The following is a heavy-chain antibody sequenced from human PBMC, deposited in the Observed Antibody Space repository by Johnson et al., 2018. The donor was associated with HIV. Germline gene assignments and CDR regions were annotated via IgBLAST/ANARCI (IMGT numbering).Heavy chain of an antibody. Sequence: QVQLVESGGGLVQPGRSLRLSCAASGFTFSSYAMHWVRQAPGKGLEWVAVISYDGSNKYYADSVKGRFTISRDNSKNTLYLQMNSLRAEDTAVYYCARGGHAVVAKPFGAFDIWGQGTMVTVSS. CDR2: ISYDGSNK. V-gene: IGHV3-30-3*01. D-gene: IGHD2-21*01. J-gene: IGHJ3*02. CDR3: ARGGHAVVAKPFGAFDI. CDR1: GFTFSSYA.